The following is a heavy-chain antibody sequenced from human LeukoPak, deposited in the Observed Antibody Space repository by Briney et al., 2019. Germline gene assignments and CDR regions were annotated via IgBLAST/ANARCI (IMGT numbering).Heavy chain of an antibody. CDR1: GFLFSGSA. J-gene: IGHJ3*02. D-gene: IGHD6-19*01. CDR2: IRSRANNYAT. CDR3: AAEMEQWPEGYALDI. Sequence: GGSLRLSCAASGFLFSGSALHWVRQASGKGLEWVGRIRSRANNYATAYAASVEGRFTISRDDSENSAYLQMNSLKTEDTAVYHCAAEMEQWPEGYALDIWGQGTMITVSS. V-gene: IGHV3-73*01.